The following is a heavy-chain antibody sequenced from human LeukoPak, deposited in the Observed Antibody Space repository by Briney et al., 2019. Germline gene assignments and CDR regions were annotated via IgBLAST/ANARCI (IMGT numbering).Heavy chain of an antibody. D-gene: IGHD3-22*01. CDR3: ARGYPYDSSGYYYNYYYGMDV. J-gene: IGHJ6*02. CDR1: GGSISSGDYY. V-gene: IGHV4-30-4*01. Sequence: SQTLSLTCTVSGGSISSGDYYWSWLRQPPGKGLEWIGYIYYSGSTYYNPSLKSRVTISVDTSKNQFSLKLSSVTAADTAVYYCARGYPYDSSGYYYNYYYGMDVWGQGTTVTVSS. CDR2: IYYSGST.